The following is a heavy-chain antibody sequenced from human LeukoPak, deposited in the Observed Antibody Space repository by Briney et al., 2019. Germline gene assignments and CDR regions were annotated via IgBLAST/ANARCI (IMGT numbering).Heavy chain of an antibody. CDR1: GFTFSSYW. CDR2: IKQDGSEK. Sequence: GGSLRLSCAASGFTFSSYWMSWVRQAPGKGLEWVANIKQDGSEKYYVDSVKGRFTISRDNAKNSLYLQMNSLRAEDTAVYYCARDRSHYGSGQNWFDPWGQGTLVTVSS. D-gene: IGHD3-10*01. CDR3: ARDRSHYGSGQNWFDP. J-gene: IGHJ5*02. V-gene: IGHV3-7*01.